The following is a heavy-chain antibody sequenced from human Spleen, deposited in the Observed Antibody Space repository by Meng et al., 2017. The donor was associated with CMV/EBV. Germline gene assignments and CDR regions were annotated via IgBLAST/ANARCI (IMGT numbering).Heavy chain of an antibody. CDR2: INWNGGST. Sequence: GGSLRLSCAASGFTFDDHGMSWVRQAPGKGLEWVSGINWNGGSTGYADSVQGRFTISRDNAKNSLYLQMNSLRAEDTALYYCARDRGAGSYYNGYYYGVDVWGQGTTVTVSS. CDR1: GFTFDDHG. D-gene: IGHD3-10*01. CDR3: ARDRGAGSYYNGYYYGVDV. V-gene: IGHV3-20*04. J-gene: IGHJ6*02.